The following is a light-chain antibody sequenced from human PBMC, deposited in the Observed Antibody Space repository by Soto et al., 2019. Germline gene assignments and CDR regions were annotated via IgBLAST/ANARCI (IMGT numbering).Light chain of an antibody. J-gene: IGKJ4*01. CDR2: DSS. CDR3: QHRRNWPLT. CDR1: QSVDSY. Sequence: EIVLTQSPATLSLSPGERDTLSCRASQSVDSYLAWYQQKPGQAPRLLIYDSSNRATGIPARFSGTGSGTDFTLTISSLEPEDFAGYYCQHRRNWPLTFGGGTKVEIK. V-gene: IGKV3-11*01.